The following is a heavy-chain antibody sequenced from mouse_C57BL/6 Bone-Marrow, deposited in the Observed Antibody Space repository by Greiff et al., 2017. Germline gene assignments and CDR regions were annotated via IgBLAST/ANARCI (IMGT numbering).Heavy chain of an antibody. Sequence: EVQLQQSGPELVKPGASVKISCKASGYSFTGYYMNWVKQSPEKSLEWIGEINPSTGGTTYNQKFKAKATLTVDKSSSTAYMQLKSLTSEDSAVYYCARDLLYYYGRSYFDYGGQGTTLTVSS. V-gene: IGHV1-42*01. J-gene: IGHJ2*01. CDR1: GYSFTGYY. D-gene: IGHD1-1*01. CDR2: INPSTGGT. CDR3: ARDLLYYYGRSYFDY.